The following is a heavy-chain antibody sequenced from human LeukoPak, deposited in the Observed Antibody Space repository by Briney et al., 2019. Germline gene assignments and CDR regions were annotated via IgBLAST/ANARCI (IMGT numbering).Heavy chain of an antibody. V-gene: IGHV3-53*01. J-gene: IGHJ4*02. Sequence: QSGGSLRLSCAASGFTVSSNYMSWVRQAPGKGLEWVSVIYSGGSTYYADSVKGRFTISRDNSKNTLYLQMNSLRAEDTAVYYCARGRSYSSGWAHFDYWGQGTLVTVSS. CDR1: GFTVSSNY. CDR2: IYSGGST. CDR3: ARGRSYSSGWAHFDY. D-gene: IGHD6-19*01.